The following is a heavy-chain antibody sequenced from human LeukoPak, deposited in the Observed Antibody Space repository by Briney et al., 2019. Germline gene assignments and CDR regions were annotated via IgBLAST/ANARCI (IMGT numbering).Heavy chain of an antibody. CDR3: ARVAGEVRGVHGDLFDY. CDR1: GGSISSYY. V-gene: IGHV4-59*01. D-gene: IGHD3-10*01. Sequence: SETLSLTCTVSGGSISSYYWSWIRQPPGKGLEWIGYIYYSGSTNYNPSLKSRVTISVDTSKNQFPLKLSSVTAADTAVYYCARVAGEVRGVHGDLFDYWGQGTLVTVSS. CDR2: IYYSGST. J-gene: IGHJ4*02.